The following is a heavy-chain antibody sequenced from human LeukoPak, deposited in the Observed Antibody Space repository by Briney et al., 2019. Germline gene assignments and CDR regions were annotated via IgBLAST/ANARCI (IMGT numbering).Heavy chain of an antibody. D-gene: IGHD2-2*01. CDR2: IYYSGST. V-gene: IGHV4-59*01. J-gene: IGHJ4*02. CDR1: GDSISSYY. CDR3: ARVGGGVEPAAGFDY. Sequence: SETLSLTCTVSGDSISSYYWSWIRQPPGKGLEWIGYIYYSGSTKYNPSLKSRVTISLDTSKNQFSLKLTSVAAADTAVYYCARVGGGVEPAAGFDYWGQGTLVTVSS.